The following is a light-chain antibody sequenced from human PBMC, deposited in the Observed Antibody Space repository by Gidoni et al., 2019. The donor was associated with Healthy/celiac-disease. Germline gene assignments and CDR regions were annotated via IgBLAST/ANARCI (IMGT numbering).Light chain of an antibody. Sequence: DIQMTQSPSTLSASVGDRVTITCRARQSISSWLAWYQQKPGKAPKLLIYDASSLESGVPSRFSGSGSGTEFTLTISSLQPDDFATYYCQQYNSSWWTFGQGTKVEIK. J-gene: IGKJ1*01. V-gene: IGKV1-5*01. CDR3: QQYNSSWWT. CDR2: DAS. CDR1: QSISSW.